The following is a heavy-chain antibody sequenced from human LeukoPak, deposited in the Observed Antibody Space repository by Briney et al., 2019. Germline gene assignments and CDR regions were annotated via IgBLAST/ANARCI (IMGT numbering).Heavy chain of an antibody. CDR2: INHSGST. V-gene: IGHV4-34*01. Sequence: SETLSLTCAVYGGSFSGYYWSWIRQPPGNGLEWIGEINHSGSTNYNPSLKSRVTISVDTSKNQFSLKLSSVTAADTAVYYCARGLIDYDFWSGYYNWFDPWGQGTLVTVSS. D-gene: IGHD3-3*01. J-gene: IGHJ5*02. CDR1: GGSFSGYY. CDR3: ARGLIDYDFWSGYYNWFDP.